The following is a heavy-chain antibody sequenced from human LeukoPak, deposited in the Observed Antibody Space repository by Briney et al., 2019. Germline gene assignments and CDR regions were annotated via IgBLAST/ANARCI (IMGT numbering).Heavy chain of an antibody. V-gene: IGHV1-2*02. Sequence: GASVKVSCKASGYTFTGYYMHWVRQAPGQGLEWMGWINPNSGGTTYAQKFQGRVTMTRDMSTSTVYMELSSLRSEDTAVYYCARDWFTFHSPLDYWGQGTLVTVSS. D-gene: IGHD3-16*01. J-gene: IGHJ4*02. CDR3: ARDWFTFHSPLDY. CDR2: INPNSGGT. CDR1: GYTFTGYY.